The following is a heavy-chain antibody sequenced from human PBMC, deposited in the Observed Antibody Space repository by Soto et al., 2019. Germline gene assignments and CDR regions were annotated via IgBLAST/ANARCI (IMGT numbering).Heavy chain of an antibody. CDR2: ISSSSSYI. CDR1: GFTFSSYS. D-gene: IGHD3-22*01. Sequence: PGGSLRLSCAASGFTFSSYSMNWVRQAPGKGLEWVSSISSSSSYIYYADSVKGRFTISRDNAKNSLYLQMNSLRAEDTAVYYCARDDYYDSSGYANDAFDIWGQGTMVTVSS. J-gene: IGHJ3*02. V-gene: IGHV3-21*01. CDR3: ARDDYYDSSGYANDAFDI.